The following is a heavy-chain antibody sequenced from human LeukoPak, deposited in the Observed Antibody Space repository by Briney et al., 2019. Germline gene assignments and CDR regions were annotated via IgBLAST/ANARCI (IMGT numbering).Heavy chain of an antibody. D-gene: IGHD1-26*01. J-gene: IGHJ5*02. CDR3: ARTIVGASGWFDP. V-gene: IGHV1-69*06. CDR1: GGTFSSYA. CDR2: IIPIFGTA. Sequence: ASVKVSCKASGGTFSSYAISWVRQAPGQGLEWMGGIIPIFGTANYAQKFQGRVTITADKSTSTAYMELSSLRSEDTAVYYCARTIVGASGWFDPWGQGTLVTVSS.